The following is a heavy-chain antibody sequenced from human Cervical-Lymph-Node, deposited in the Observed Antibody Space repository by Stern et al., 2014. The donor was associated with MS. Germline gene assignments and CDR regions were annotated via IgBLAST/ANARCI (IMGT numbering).Heavy chain of an antibody. CDR1: GDTLNNYA. J-gene: IGHJ4*02. CDR3: SSISRRSYGSGSYYNADY. D-gene: IGHD3-10*01. Sequence: QLVQSGAEVKPPGSSVKVSCKASGDTLNNYAISWVRQAPGQGLEWMGGIVPMFGATEYAPRFQGRGSISADESTNTAFMELNSLRSEDTAVYYCSSISRRSYGSGSYYNADYWGQGTLVTVSS. CDR2: IVPMFGAT. V-gene: IGHV1-69*01.